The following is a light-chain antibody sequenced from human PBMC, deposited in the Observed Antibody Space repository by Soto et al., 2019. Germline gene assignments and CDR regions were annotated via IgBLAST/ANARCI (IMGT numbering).Light chain of an antibody. CDR1: QGVSSSS. V-gene: IGKV3-20*01. CDR2: GAS. J-gene: IGKJ2*01. CDR3: QQYGTSPRT. Sequence: EMVLTQSPGTLSLSPGERATLSSRASQGVSSSSLAWYQQKPGQAPRLLIYGASSRATGIPDRFSGSGSATDLTLTIIRLEPEDFAVYFCQQYGTSPRTFGQGTKLEIK.